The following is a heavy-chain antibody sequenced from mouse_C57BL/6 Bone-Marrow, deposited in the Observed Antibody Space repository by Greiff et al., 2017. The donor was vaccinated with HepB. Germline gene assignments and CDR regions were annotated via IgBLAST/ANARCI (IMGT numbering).Heavy chain of an antibody. D-gene: IGHD1-1*02. CDR2: ITHSGET. CDR1: GFPITSGYY. V-gene: IGHV12-3*01. CDR3: AGDTGYGLFAY. J-gene: IGHJ3*01. Sequence: VQLVESGPGLVKPSQSLFLTCSITGFPITSGYYWIWIRQSPGKPLEWMGYITHSGETFYNPSLQSPISITRETSKNQFFLQLNSVTTEDTAMYYCAGDTGYGLFAYWGQGTLVTVSA.